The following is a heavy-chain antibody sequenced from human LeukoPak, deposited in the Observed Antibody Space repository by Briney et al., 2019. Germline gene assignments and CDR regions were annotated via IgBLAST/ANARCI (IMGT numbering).Heavy chain of an antibody. CDR3: AREMTWIQLLGTYYYYYGMDV. Sequence: VASVKVSYKGSGGTFINYAISGVGQAPGQGGEGMGWISAYNGKTNYAQKLQGRVTMTTDTSTSTAYMELRSLRSDDTAVYYCAREMTWIQLLGTYYYYYGMDVWGQGTTVTVSS. CDR1: GGTFINYA. V-gene: IGHV1-18*01. J-gene: IGHJ6*02. D-gene: IGHD5-18*01. CDR2: ISAYNGKT.